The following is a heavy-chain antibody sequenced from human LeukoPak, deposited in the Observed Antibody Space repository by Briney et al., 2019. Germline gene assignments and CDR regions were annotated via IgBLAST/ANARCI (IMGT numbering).Heavy chain of an antibody. Sequence: SETLSLTCTVSGGSISSGGYYWSWIRQHPGKDLEWIGYIYYSGSTYYNPSLKSRVTISVDTSKNQFSLKLSSVTAADTAVYYCAGQNYYYYGMDVWGQGTTVTVSS. CDR2: IYYSGST. V-gene: IGHV4-31*03. CDR1: GGSISSGGYY. J-gene: IGHJ6*02. CDR3: AGQNYYYYGMDV.